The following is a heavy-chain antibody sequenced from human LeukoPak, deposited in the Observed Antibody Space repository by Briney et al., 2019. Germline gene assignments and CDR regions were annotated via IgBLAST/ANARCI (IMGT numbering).Heavy chain of an antibody. CDR1: GFTFSNYW. J-gene: IGHJ4*02. CDR3: VRSAFHAGSGNYYDY. Sequence: GGSLRLSCAASGFTFSNYWIHWVRQAPGKGLVWVSRIDNAGSITTYADSVKSRFTISRDNAENTLYLQMNSLRVEDTAVYYCVRSAFHAGSGNYYDYWGQGTLVTVSS. V-gene: IGHV3-74*03. D-gene: IGHD3-22*01. CDR2: IDNAGSIT.